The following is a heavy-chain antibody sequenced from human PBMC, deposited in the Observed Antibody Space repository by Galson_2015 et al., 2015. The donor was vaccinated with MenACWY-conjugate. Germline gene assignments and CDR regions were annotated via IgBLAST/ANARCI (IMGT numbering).Heavy chain of an antibody. CDR1: GFMFTTCA. Sequence: SLRLSCAASGFMFTTCAMSWVRQAPGKGLEWVSAISESGGSTYYADSVKGRFTISRDNSKNTLYLQMNSLRPEDTAIYYCAKYSSKYLSGFFYVWGQGTMVTVSS. D-gene: IGHD6-13*01. CDR3: AKYSSKYLSGFFYV. V-gene: IGHV3-23*01. J-gene: IGHJ3*01. CDR2: ISESGGST.